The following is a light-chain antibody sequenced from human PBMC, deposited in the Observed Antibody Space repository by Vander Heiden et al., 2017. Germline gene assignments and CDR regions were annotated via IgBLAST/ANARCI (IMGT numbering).Light chain of an antibody. J-gene: IGKJ4*01. V-gene: IGKV3-20*01. CDR3: QYCPSFLT. CDR2: GAS. Sequence: IVLTQSPGTLSLSPGERAILCCTASQSVSSGYVAWHQHRPGQPPRLLIYGASSRATGIPDRFSGSGSGTDFTLTISRLEAEDVAVYYCQYCPSFLTFGGGTKVEIK. CDR1: QSVSSGY.